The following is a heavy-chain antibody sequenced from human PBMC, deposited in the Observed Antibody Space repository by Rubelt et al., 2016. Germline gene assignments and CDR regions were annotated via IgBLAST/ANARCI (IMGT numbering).Heavy chain of an antibody. CDR3: ATALDSYLQFDF. D-gene: IGHD3-16*02. J-gene: IGHJ4*02. V-gene: IGHV1-18*01. Sequence: QVQVVQSGAEVKKPGASVKVSCKASGYTFTSHGFNWVRQAPGPGLEWMGWIGTYDPNINYAQKFQGSLTMTTETSTRSVYMELRNLTSDETAVYYCATALDSYLQFDFWGQGTLVTVSS. CDR2: IGTYDPNI. CDR1: GYTFTSHG.